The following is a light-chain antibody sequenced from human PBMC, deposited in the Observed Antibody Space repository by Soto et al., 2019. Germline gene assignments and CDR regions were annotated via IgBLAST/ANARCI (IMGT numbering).Light chain of an antibody. CDR2: GTS. Sequence: PGERATVSCRASQTVTSNFLAWYQQKPGQAPRLLIYGTSNRAAGIPDRFSGSGSATDFTLTISRLEPEDFAVYYCQRYGTSPPLTFGGGTKVEIK. CDR3: QRYGTSPPLT. V-gene: IGKV3-20*01. CDR1: QTVTSNF. J-gene: IGKJ4*01.